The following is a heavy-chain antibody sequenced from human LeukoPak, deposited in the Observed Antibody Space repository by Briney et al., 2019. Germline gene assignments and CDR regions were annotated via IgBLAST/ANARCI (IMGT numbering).Heavy chain of an antibody. CDR3: ARGGHYYDSLGAFDI. CDR2: IYYSGST. Sequence: SETLSLTCTVSGGSISSYYWSWTRQPPGKGLEWIGYIYYSGSTNYNPSLKSRVTISVDTSKNQFSLKLSSVTAADTAVYYCARGGHYYDSLGAFDIWGQGTMVTVSS. J-gene: IGHJ3*02. V-gene: IGHV4-59*01. CDR1: GGSISSYY. D-gene: IGHD3-22*01.